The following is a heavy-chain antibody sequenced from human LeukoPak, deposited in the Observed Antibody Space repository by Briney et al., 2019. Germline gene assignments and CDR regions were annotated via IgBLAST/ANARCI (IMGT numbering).Heavy chain of an antibody. CDR2: ISWNSGSI. CDR3: AKEGSYRAFDI. CDR1: GFTSDDYA. Sequence: PGRSLRLSCAASGFTSDDYAMHWVRQAPGKGLEWVSGISWNSGSIGYADSVKGRFTISRDNAKNSLYLQMNSLRAEDMALYYCAKEGSYRAFDIWGQGTMVTVSS. J-gene: IGHJ3*02. V-gene: IGHV3-9*02. D-gene: IGHD1-26*01.